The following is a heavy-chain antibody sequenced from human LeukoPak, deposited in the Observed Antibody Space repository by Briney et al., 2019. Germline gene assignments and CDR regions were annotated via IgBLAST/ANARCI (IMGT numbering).Heavy chain of an antibody. CDR1: GFTFSSYA. CDR2: ISTNGGRT. V-gene: IGHV3-64D*08. CDR3: PLPTLGY. D-gene: IGHD2-15*01. Sequence: PGGSLRLSCSASGFTFSSYAMHWVRQAPGKGLQYASGISTNGGRTYYADSVRGRFTISRDNSKNTLYLQMSSLRVEDTAVYYCPLPTLGYWGQGALVTVSS. J-gene: IGHJ4*02.